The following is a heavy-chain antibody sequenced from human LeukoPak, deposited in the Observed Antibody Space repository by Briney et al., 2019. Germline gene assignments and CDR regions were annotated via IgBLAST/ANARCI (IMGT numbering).Heavy chain of an antibody. CDR2: ISGNGGST. V-gene: IGHV3-23*01. D-gene: IGHD3-22*01. J-gene: IGHJ3*02. CDR1: GLTLSSYA. Sequence: TGGSLRLSCAASGLTLSSYAMSWVRQAPGKGLEWVSGISGNGGSTYYAHSVKGRFTISRDTSKNTLYLQMNSLRAEDTAVYYCARDSSGYYDAFDIWGQGTMVTVSS. CDR3: ARDSSGYYDAFDI.